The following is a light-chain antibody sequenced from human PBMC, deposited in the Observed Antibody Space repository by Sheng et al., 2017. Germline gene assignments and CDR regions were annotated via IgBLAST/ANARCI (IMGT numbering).Light chain of an antibody. V-gene: IGKV1-6*01. Sequence: AIQMTQSPSSLSASVGDRVTITCRASQDIRADLGWYQQKPGKAPKLLIFSASTLHTGVPSRFGGSGFGTHFTLTISSLQPEDSATYYCQQYVTYPHTFGQGTKLEI. J-gene: IGKJ2*01. CDR3: QQYVTYPHT. CDR1: QDIRAD. CDR2: SAS.